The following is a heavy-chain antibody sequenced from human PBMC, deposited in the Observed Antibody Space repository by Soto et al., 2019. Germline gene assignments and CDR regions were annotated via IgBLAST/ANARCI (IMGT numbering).Heavy chain of an antibody. CDR2: IKSKTDGGTT. CDR1: GFTFSNAW. J-gene: IGHJ5*02. V-gene: IGHV3-15*01. Sequence: EVQLVESGGGLVKPGGSLRLSCAASGFTFSNAWMSWVRQAPGKGLEWVGRIKSKTDGGTTDYAAPVKGRFTISRDDSKNTLYLQMNSLKTEDTAVYYCTTPPRHHGNWFDPWGQGTLVTVSS. CDR3: TTPPRHHGNWFDP.